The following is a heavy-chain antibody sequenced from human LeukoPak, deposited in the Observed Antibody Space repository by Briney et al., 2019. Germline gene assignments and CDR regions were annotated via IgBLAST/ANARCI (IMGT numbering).Heavy chain of an antibody. CDR3: ARVRVTKASIRTGTTSTLHPFDY. CDR1: GGTFSSYA. J-gene: IGHJ4*02. CDR2: IIPIFGTA. D-gene: IGHD1-7*01. V-gene: IGHV1-69*13. Sequence: EASVKVSCKASGGTFSSYAISWVRQAPGQGLEWMGGIIPIFGTANYAQKFQGRVTITADESTSTAYMELSSLRSEDTAVYYCARVRVTKASIRTGTTSTLHPFDYWGQGTLVTVSS.